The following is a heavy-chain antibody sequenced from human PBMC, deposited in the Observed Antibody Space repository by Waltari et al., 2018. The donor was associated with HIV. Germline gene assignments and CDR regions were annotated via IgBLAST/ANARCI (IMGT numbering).Heavy chain of an antibody. J-gene: IGHJ4*02. CDR1: GGSISSYY. CDR2: IHYSGST. CDR3: ARQGSSWYTGFDY. Sequence: QVQLQESGPGLVKPSETLSLTCTVPGGSISSYYWSWIRQPPGKGLEWIDYIHYSGSTNPSPSLKSRVTISVGTSKNQFSLKLSSVTAADTAVYYCARQGSSWYTGFDYWGQGTLVTVSS. V-gene: IGHV4-59*01. D-gene: IGHD6-13*01.